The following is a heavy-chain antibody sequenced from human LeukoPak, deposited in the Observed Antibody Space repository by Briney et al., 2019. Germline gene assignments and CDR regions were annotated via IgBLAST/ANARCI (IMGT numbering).Heavy chain of an antibody. J-gene: IGHJ4*02. Sequence: MTSETLSLTCTVSGGSINDASWNWIRKPPEQVLEWIGYIYHSGGTNYNPSLKSRVTISLDTSKNQFSLKLSSVTAADTAVYYCARVGTYYRSLDSWGQGTLVTVSS. CDR2: IYHSGGT. V-gene: IGHV4-59*01. CDR1: GGSINDAS. CDR3: ARVGTYYRSLDS. D-gene: IGHD3-10*01.